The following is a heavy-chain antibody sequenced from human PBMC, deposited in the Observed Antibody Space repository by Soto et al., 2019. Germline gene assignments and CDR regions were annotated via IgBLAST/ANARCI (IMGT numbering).Heavy chain of an antibody. CDR1: GGTFSIYA. Sequence: SVKVSCKASGGTFSIYAISWVRQAPGQGLEWMGGIIPIFGTANYAQKFQGRVTITADESTSTAYMELSSLRSEDTAVYYCARGDYYDSSGYYRAAPNFDYWGQGTLVTVSS. D-gene: IGHD3-22*01. CDR3: ARGDYYDSSGYYRAAPNFDY. CDR2: IIPIFGTA. V-gene: IGHV1-69*13. J-gene: IGHJ4*02.